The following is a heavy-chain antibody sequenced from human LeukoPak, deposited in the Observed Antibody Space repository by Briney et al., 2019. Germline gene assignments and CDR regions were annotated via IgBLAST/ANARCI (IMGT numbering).Heavy chain of an antibody. CDR3: ARGSYMGGYGSGTAPDY. CDR1: GYTFTSYD. Sequence: ASVKVSCKASGYTFTSYDINWVRQATGRGLEWMGWMNPNSGNTGYAQKFQGRVTMTRNTSISTAYMELSSLRSEDTAVYYCARGSYMGGYGSGTAPDYWGQGTLVTVSS. J-gene: IGHJ4*02. V-gene: IGHV1-8*01. D-gene: IGHD3-10*01. CDR2: MNPNSGNT.